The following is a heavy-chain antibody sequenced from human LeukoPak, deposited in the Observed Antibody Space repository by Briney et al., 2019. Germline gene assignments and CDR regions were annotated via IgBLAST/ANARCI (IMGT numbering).Heavy chain of an antibody. D-gene: IGHD4-23*01. CDR3: ARSGGGFTADFDY. Sequence: PGGSLRLSCAASGFTFSSYAMTWVRQAPGKGLKWVSIISGSGGSTYYADSVKGRFTISRDNSKNTLYLQMNSLRPGDTALYYCARSGGGFTADFDYWGQGTLVTVSS. CDR2: ISGSGGST. J-gene: IGHJ4*02. CDR1: GFTFSSYA. V-gene: IGHV3-23*01.